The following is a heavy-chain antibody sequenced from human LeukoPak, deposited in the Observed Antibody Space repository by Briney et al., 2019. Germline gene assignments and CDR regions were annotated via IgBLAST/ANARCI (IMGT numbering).Heavy chain of an antibody. Sequence: SQTLSLTCTVSGGSISSGGYYWSWIRQHPGKGLEWIGYIYYSGSTYYNPSLKSRVTISVDTSKNQFSLKLSSVTAADTAVYYCARELIYGLQIWGHWGQGTLATVSS. CDR3: ARELIYGLQIWGH. D-gene: IGHD1-1*01. J-gene: IGHJ4*02. CDR2: IYYSGST. CDR1: GGSISSGGYY. V-gene: IGHV4-31*03.